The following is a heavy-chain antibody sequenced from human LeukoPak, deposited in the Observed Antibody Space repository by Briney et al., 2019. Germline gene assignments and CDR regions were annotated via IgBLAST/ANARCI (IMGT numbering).Heavy chain of an antibody. D-gene: IGHD6-13*01. Sequence: GSSLRLSCTASVFTCSSYVISGVRPAPGKGLEGASSISGNSDRTYYADSVKGRFSISRDNSNKTLYLQMNSLRAEDAAVYYCAKSTSSWERVDYWGQGTLVTVSS. J-gene: IGHJ4*02. CDR3: AKSTSSWERVDY. V-gene: IGHV3-23*01. CDR1: VFTCSSYV. CDR2: ISGNSDRT.